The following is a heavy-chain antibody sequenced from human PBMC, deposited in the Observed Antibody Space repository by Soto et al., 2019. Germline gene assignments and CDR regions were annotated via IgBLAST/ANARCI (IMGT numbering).Heavy chain of an antibody. J-gene: IGHJ4*02. D-gene: IGHD3-9*01. CDR1: GYTLTELS. Sequence: ASVKVSCKVSGYTLTELSIHLVRQAPGKGLEWMGGFDPEDGETIFAQKFQGRLTMTEDTSTDTAYMELSSLRSEDTAVYYCATVTFYDILTGRRPFDYWGQGTLGTLSS. CDR2: FDPEDGET. V-gene: IGHV1-24*01. CDR3: ATVTFYDILTGRRPFDY.